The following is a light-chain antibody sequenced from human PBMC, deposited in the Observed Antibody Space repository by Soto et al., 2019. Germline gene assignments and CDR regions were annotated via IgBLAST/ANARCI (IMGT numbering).Light chain of an antibody. Sequence: QSVLTHPASVCWSPGHSITISCTGTSSDVGGYNYVSWYQQHPGKAPKLMIYEVSNRPSGVSNRFSGSKSGNTASLTISGLQAEDEADYYCSSYTSSSTLYVFGTGTKVTAL. J-gene: IGLJ1*01. CDR2: EVS. CDR3: SSYTSSSTLYV. CDR1: SSDVGGYNY. V-gene: IGLV2-14*01.